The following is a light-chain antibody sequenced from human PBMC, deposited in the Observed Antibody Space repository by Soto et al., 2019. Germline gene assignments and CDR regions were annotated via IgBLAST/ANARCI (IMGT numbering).Light chain of an antibody. CDR2: DVS. CDR1: RSDVGSYDY. V-gene: IGLV2-14*03. Sequence: QSVLTQPASVSGSLGQSITISCTGTRSDVGSYDYVSWYQHRPGEAPKLMIYDVSLRPSGVSYRFSGSKSGNTASLAISGLQAEDEGDYYYTSYTGGSTLVVFGGGTKLTVL. J-gene: IGLJ2*01. CDR3: TSYTGGSTLVV.